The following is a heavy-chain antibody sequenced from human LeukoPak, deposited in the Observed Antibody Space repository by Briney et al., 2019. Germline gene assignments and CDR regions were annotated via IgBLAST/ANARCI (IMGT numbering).Heavy chain of an antibody. CDR1: GFTFSSYA. V-gene: IGHV3-23*01. CDR2: VSGSNGNT. D-gene: IGHD6-13*01. Sequence: GGSLRLSCAASGFTFSSYAMSGVRQAPGEGLEWVSTVSGSNGNTHYADSVKGRFTISRDNSKNTLYLQMNSLRAEDTAVYYSVRESPVAAVGRSWFDPWGQGTLVTVSS. CDR3: VRESPVAAVGRSWFDP. J-gene: IGHJ5*02.